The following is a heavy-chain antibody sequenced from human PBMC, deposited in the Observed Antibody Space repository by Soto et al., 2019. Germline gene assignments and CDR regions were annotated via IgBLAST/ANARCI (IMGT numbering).Heavy chain of an antibody. Sequence: EVQLLESGGGLVQPGGSLRLSCAASGFTFSSYAMSWVRQAPGKGLEWVSAISGSGGSTYYADSVKGRFTISRDNSKNTLYLQMNSLRAEDTAVYYCANRVERWSTYYSDYWGQGTLVTVSS. J-gene: IGHJ4*02. V-gene: IGHV3-23*01. CDR2: ISGSGGST. CDR1: GFTFSSYA. D-gene: IGHD2-15*01. CDR3: ANRVERWSTYYSDY.